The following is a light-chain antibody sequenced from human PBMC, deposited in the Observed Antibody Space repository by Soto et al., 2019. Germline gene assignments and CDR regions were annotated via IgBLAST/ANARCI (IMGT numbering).Light chain of an antibody. Sequence: DIVMTQSPLSLPVTPGEPASISCRSSQSLLHSNGYNYLDWYLQKPGQSPQLLIYLGSNRASGVPDRFSGSGSGTDFTLKIRRVEAEDVGVYYCMQALQTPPTFGQGTKVDMK. V-gene: IGKV2-28*01. CDR3: MQALQTPPT. CDR1: QSLLHSNGYNY. CDR2: LGS. J-gene: IGKJ1*01.